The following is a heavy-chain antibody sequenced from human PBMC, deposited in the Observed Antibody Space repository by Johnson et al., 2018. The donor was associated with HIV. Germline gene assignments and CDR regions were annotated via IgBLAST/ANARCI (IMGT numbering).Heavy chain of an antibody. CDR3: ARPGIVVLPAGAFDI. V-gene: IGHV3-30*04. CDR1: GFTFRTYT. Sequence: VQLVESGGGVVQPGRSLRLSCAASGFTFRTYTMHWVRQAPGKGLEWVALISYDGKNTYYADSVKGRFTISRDNSKKTLYLQMSSLRTDDTAIYYCARPGIVVLPAGAFDIWGPGTMVTVSS. CDR2: ISYDGKNT. D-gene: IGHD2-2*01. J-gene: IGHJ3*02.